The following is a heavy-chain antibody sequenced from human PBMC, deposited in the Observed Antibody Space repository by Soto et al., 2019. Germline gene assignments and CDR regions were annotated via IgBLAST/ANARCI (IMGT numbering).Heavy chain of an antibody. D-gene: IGHD2-15*01. CDR2: INHRGTT. CDR1: GGSFNNYY. J-gene: IGHJ4*02. Sequence: SETLSLTCAVYGGSFNNYYWSWIRQAPGKGLEWIGEINHRGTTSNHPSLKNRVTISLGTSSNHFSLMLTSVTAADTAIYYCARRPWGTPDCFDYWGQGTQVTVSS. V-gene: IGHV4-34*01. CDR3: ARRPWGTPDCFDY.